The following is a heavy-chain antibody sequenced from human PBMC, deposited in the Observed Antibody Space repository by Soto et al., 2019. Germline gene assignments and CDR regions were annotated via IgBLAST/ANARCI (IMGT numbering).Heavy chain of an antibody. CDR3: AKRDTAMDFDY. CDR2: ISYDGSNK. V-gene: IGHV3-30-3*02. Sequence: GGSLSLSCAASGFTFSSYAMHWVRQAPGKGLEWVAVISYDGSNKYYADSVKGRFTISRDNSKNTLYLQMNSLRAEDTAVYYCAKRDTAMDFDYWGQGTLVTVSS. CDR1: GFTFSSYA. D-gene: IGHD5-18*01. J-gene: IGHJ4*02.